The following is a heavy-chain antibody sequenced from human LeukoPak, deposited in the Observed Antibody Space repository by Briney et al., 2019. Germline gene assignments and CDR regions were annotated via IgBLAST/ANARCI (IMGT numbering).Heavy chain of an antibody. CDR1: GDSISSYY. V-gene: IGHV4-4*09. CDR3: ARGDTVTSPYWFDY. CDR2: IHTSGST. D-gene: IGHD4-11*01. Sequence: SETLSLTCTVSGDSISSYYWSWIRQPPGKGLEWIGYIHTSGSTNYNPSLKSRVTISVDTSKNQFSLKLSSVTAADTAVYYCARGDTVTSPYWFDYWGQGTLVTVSS. J-gene: IGHJ4*02.